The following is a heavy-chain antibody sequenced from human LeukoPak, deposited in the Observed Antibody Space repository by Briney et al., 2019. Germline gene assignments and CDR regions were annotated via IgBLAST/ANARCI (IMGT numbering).Heavy chain of an antibody. D-gene: IGHD3-9*01. CDR3: ASPGFEDDGLPYDY. V-gene: IGHV1-2*02. J-gene: IGHJ4*02. CDR2: INPNSGGT. Sequence: ASVKVSCKASGYTFTSYYMHWVRQAPGQGLEWMGWINPNSGGTNYAQKFQGRVTMTRDTSISTAYMELSRLRSDDTAVYYCASPGFEDDGLPYDYWGQGTLVTVSS. CDR1: GYTFTSYY.